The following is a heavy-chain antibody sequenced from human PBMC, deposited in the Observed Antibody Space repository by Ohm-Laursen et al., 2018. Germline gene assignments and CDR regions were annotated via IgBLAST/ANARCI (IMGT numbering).Heavy chain of an antibody. CDR1: GFSLSTNGVG. CDR3: AHLDVGAMVFDY. D-gene: IGHD3-10*01. V-gene: IGHV2-5*02. CDR2: TYWDDDK. J-gene: IGHJ4*02. Sequence: TQTLTLTCTFSGFSLSTNGVGVGWMRQPPGKALEWLALTYWDDDKRYSPSLKSRLTITKETSKNQVVLTMTNMDPVDTATYYCAHLDVGAMVFDYWGQGTLVTVSS.